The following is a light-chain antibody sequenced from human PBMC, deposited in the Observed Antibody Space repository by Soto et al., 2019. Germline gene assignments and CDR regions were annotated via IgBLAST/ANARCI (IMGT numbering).Light chain of an antibody. CDR1: QSVSSN. CDR3: QQYDNWPRT. J-gene: IGKJ1*01. V-gene: IGKV3-15*01. Sequence: EIVLTQSPTILSVSPGERATLSCRASQSVSSNLAWYQQKPGQAPRLLIYGASTRATGIPARFSGGGSGTDFTLTISSLQSEDFAVYYCQQYDNWPRTFGQGTKVDIK. CDR2: GAS.